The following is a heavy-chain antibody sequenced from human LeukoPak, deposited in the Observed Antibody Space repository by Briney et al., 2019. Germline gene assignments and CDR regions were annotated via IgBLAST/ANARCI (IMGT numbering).Heavy chain of an antibody. CDR3: ARKPTQYYYYYYYIDV. J-gene: IGHJ6*03. V-gene: IGHV3-21*01. Sequence: GGSLRLSCAASGFTFSSYSMNWVRQAPGKGLEWVSSISSSSSYIYYADSVKGRFTISRDNAKNSLYLQMNSLRAEDTAVYYCARKPTQYYYYYYYIDVWGKGTTVTVSS. CDR1: GFTFSSYS. CDR2: ISSSSSYI.